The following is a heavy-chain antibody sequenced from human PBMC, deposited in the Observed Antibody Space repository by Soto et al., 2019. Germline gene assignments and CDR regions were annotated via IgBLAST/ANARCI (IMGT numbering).Heavy chain of an antibody. D-gene: IGHD5-12*01. CDR3: AASCVACRGFNYYGMDV. CDR2: IYYSGST. V-gene: IGHV4-31*03. Sequence: QVQLQESGPGLVKPSQTLSLTCTVSGGSISSGGYYWSWIRQHPGKGLEWIGYIYYSGSTYYNPSRTSRVTIAVDTSTNQFSLKLSSVTAADTAVYYCAASCVACRGFNYYGMDVWGQGTTVTVSS. J-gene: IGHJ6*02. CDR1: GGSISSGGYY.